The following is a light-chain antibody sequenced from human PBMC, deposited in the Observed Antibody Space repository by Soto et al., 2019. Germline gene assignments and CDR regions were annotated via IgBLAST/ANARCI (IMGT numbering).Light chain of an antibody. Sequence: DIQMTHSPSTLSVSVGDRVTITCRASQTISSWLAWYQQKPGKAPKPLIYKASTLKSGVPSRFSGSGSGTELTVAISSLQPDDFATYYWPHYNSYVQAVGQGTKLDIK. CDR3: PHYNSYVQA. J-gene: IGKJ1*01. V-gene: IGKV1-5*03. CDR1: QTISSW. CDR2: KAS.